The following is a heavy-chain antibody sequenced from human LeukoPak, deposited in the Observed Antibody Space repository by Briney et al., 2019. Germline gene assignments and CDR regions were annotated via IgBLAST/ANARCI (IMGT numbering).Heavy chain of an antibody. V-gene: IGHV3-30-3*01. J-gene: IGHJ4*02. CDR2: ISYDGNTE. CDR1: GFTFNNYW. Sequence: GGSLRLSCEASGFTFNNYWMHWVRQAPGKELEWVAVISYDGNTEFYADSVKGRFTISRDNSKNTLYLQMNSLRAGDTAVYYCARKGSGSLGFDYWGQGTLVTVSS. D-gene: IGHD3-22*01. CDR3: ARKGSGSLGFDY.